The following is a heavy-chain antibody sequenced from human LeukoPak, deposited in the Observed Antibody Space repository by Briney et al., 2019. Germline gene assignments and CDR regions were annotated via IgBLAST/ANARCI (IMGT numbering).Heavy chain of an antibody. V-gene: IGHV3-73*01. CDR1: GFTFSGSA. CDR2: IRSKANSYAT. J-gene: IGHJ4*02. Sequence: GGSLRLSCAASGFTFSGSAMHWVRQASGKGLEWVGRIRSKANSYATAYAASVKGWFTISRDDSKNTAYLQMNSLKTEDTAVYYCTSLRARDTAISNWGQGTLVTVSS. CDR3: TSLRARDTAISN. D-gene: IGHD5-18*01.